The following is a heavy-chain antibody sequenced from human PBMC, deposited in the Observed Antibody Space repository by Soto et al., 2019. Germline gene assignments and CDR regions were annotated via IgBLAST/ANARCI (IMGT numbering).Heavy chain of an antibody. CDR3: ARTSSGGNPDY. D-gene: IGHD2-15*01. V-gene: IGHV4-61*01. CDR2: IYYSGST. CDR1: GGSVSSGSYY. Sequence: LSLTCTVSGGSVSSGSYYWSWIRQPPGKGLEWIGYIYYSGSTNYNPSLKSRVTISVDTSKNQFSLKLSSVTAADTAVYYCARTSSGGNPDYWGQGTLGTVS. J-gene: IGHJ4*02.